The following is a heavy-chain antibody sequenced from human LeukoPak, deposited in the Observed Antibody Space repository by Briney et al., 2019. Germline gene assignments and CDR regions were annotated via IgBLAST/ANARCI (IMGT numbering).Heavy chain of an antibody. CDR3: AREGTPGAYYDSRFDP. Sequence: PSETLSLTCTVSGGSISSSSYYWGWIRQPPGKGLEWIGSIYHSGSTYYNPSLKSRVTISVDTSKNQFSLKLSSVTAADTAVYYCAREGTPGAYYDSRFDPWGQGTLVTVSS. CDR1: GGSISSSSYY. D-gene: IGHD3-9*01. V-gene: IGHV4-39*07. J-gene: IGHJ5*02. CDR2: IYHSGST.